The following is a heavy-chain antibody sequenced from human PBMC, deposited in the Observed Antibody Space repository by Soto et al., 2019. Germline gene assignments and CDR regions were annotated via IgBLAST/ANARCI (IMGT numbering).Heavy chain of an antibody. CDR1: GDSSSSNNNY. D-gene: IGHD5-18*01. CDR3: ARGRGYSYGLDP. CDR2: ISYSGTT. J-gene: IGHJ5*02. Sequence: PSETLSLTCTVSGDSSSSNNNYWSWIRQPPGEGLEWIGFISYSGTTSYSPSLKSRVAISLGTSKNQFSLSLSSVTAADTAVYYCARGRGYSYGLDPWGQGTLVTVSS. V-gene: IGHV4-30-4*01.